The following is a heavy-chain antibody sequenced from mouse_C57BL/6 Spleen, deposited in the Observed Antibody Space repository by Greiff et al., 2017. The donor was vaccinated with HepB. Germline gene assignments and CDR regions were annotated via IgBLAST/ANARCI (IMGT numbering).Heavy chain of an antibody. CDR3: ARSDGYYWWYLGV. Sequence: QVQLQQSGAELVKPGASVKLSCKASGYTFTSYWMHWVKQRPGRGLEWIGRIDPNSGGTKYNEKFKSKATLTVDKPSSTAYMQLSSLTSGDSAVYYCARSDGYYWWYLGVWGTGPRSPSPQ. J-gene: IGHJ1*03. CDR2: IDPNSGGT. CDR1: GYTFTSYW. D-gene: IGHD2-3*01. V-gene: IGHV1-72*01.